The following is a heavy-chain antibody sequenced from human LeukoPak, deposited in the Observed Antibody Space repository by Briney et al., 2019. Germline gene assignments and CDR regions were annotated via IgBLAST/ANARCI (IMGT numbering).Heavy chain of an antibody. D-gene: IGHD3-22*01. Sequence: GESLKISCKGSGYSSTSYWIGWVRQMPGKGLEWMGIIYPGDSDTRYSPSFQGQVTISADKSISTAYLQWSSLKASDTAMYYCARRVGFDDSSGYYYADWGQGTLVTVSS. CDR1: GYSSTSYW. CDR2: IYPGDSDT. CDR3: ARRVGFDDSSGYYYAD. J-gene: IGHJ4*02. V-gene: IGHV5-51*01.